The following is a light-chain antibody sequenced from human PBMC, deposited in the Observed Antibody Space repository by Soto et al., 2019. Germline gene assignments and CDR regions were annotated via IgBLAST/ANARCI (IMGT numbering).Light chain of an antibody. Sequence: EIVLTQSPGSLSLSPGERATLSCRASQSVDRTFFAWYQKKPGQAPRLLMYGVSKRATGIPDRFSGSGSGTDFTLTIRILETADFAVYYCQQYMSSVTFGQGTRVEIK. J-gene: IGKJ1*01. CDR1: QSVDRTF. CDR2: GVS. CDR3: QQYMSSVT. V-gene: IGKV3-20*01.